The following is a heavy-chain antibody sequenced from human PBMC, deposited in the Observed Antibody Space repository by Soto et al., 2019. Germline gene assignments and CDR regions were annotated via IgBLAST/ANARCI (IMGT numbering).Heavy chain of an antibody. J-gene: IGHJ4*02. CDR1: GGTFTTDA. CDR2: IVPLFRTT. CDR3: ARVLEGRYYYESSGY. Sequence: QVQLVQSGAEVKKPGSSVSVSCKSSGGTFTTDAISWVRQAPGQGLEWMGGIVPLFRTTNYAQKFQGRVTITADTSTYTVYMELSSLRSEDTAVFYCARVLEGRYYYESSGYWGQGTLVTVSS. V-gene: IGHV1-69*06. D-gene: IGHD3-22*01.